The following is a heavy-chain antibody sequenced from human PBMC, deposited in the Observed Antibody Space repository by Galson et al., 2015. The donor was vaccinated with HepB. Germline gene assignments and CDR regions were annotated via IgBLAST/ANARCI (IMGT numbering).Heavy chain of an antibody. V-gene: IGHV3-23*01. Sequence: SLRLSCAASGFTFSSYAMSWVRQAPGKGLEWVSAISGSGGSTYYADSVKGRFTISRDNSKNTLYLQMNSRRAEDTAVYYCAKDRLGELSGYFDYRGQGTLVTVSS. CDR2: ISGSGGST. J-gene: IGHJ4*02. CDR1: GFTFSSYA. CDR3: AKDRLGELSGYFDY. D-gene: IGHD3-16*02.